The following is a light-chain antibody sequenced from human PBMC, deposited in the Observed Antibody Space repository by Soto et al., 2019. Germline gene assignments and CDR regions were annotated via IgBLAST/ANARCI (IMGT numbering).Light chain of an antibody. CDR1: SSDVGGYNY. CDR2: DVS. V-gene: IGLV2-14*01. CDR3: SSYTSSSPYV. Sequence: QPASVSGSPGQSITISCTGTSSDVGGYNYVSWYQQHPGKAPKLMIYDVSNRPSGVSNRFSGSKSGNTASLTISGLQAEDEADYYCSSYTSSSPYVFGTGTKLTVL. J-gene: IGLJ1*01.